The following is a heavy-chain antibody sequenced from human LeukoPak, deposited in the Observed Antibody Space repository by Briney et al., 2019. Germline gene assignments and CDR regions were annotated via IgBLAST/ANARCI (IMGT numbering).Heavy chain of an antibody. CDR1: GGSISSYH. D-gene: IGHD6-19*01. CDR2: IYTSGST. Sequence: SETLSLTCTVSGGSISSYHWSWIRQPAGKGLEWIGRIYTSGSTNYNPSLKSRVTMSVDTSKNQFSLKLSSVTAADTAVYYCAREKSIAVAVKHGWFDPWGQGTLVTVSS. J-gene: IGHJ5*02. CDR3: AREKSIAVAVKHGWFDP. V-gene: IGHV4-4*07.